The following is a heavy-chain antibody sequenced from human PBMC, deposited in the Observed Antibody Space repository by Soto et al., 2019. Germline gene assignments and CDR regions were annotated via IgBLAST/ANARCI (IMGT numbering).Heavy chain of an antibody. D-gene: IGHD6-6*01. CDR3: ARRSRLEGAARPDYYYGMDV. CDR2: IDPSDSYT. CDR1: GYSFTSYW. Sequence: PGESLKISCKGSGYSFTSYWISWVRQMPGKGLEWMGRIDPSDSYTNYSPSFQGHVTISADKSISTAYLQWSSLKASDTAMYYCARRSRLEGAARPDYYYGMDVWGQGTTVTVSS. V-gene: IGHV5-10-1*01. J-gene: IGHJ6*02.